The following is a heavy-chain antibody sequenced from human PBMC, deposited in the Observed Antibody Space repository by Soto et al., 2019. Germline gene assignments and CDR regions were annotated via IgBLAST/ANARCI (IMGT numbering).Heavy chain of an antibody. CDR2: IYYSGGT. J-gene: IGHJ4*02. CDR1: GDSINSNYC. D-gene: IGHD6-19*01. CDR3: ARDTGWGLGY. V-gene: IGHV4-4*02. Sequence: QVQLQESGPGLVRPSGTLSLTCAVSGDSINSNYCWTWVRQPPGKGLEWIAEIYYSGGTSYNPSLKSRVTISRDKSKNHFSLNLTSVTAADTAMYYCARDTGWGLGYWGQGTLVTVSS.